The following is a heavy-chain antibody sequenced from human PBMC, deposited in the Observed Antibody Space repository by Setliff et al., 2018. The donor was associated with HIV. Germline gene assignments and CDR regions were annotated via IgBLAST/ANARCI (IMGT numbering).Heavy chain of an antibody. CDR3: ATVRIVGATEFDY. CDR1: GYTFTGYY. J-gene: IGHJ4*02. D-gene: IGHD1-26*01. CDR2: VDPEDGET. Sequence: ASVKVSCKASGYTFTGYYVHWVRQAPGEGLEWVGRVDPEDGETRYAMKFQGSVTISADTSTDTTYLSLTSLRSQDTAVYYCATVRIVGATEFDYWGQGTVVTVSS. V-gene: IGHV1-69-2*01.